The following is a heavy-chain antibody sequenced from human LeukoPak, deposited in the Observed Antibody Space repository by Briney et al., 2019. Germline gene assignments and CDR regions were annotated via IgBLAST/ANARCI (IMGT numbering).Heavy chain of an antibody. CDR1: GFTFSSYA. Sequence: GGSLRLSCAASGFTFSSYALSWVRQAPGKGLEWVSAISSSGGSTYYADSVKGRFTISRDNSKDTLYLQMNSLRAEDTAVYYCAKGAYGDYDYWGQGTLVTVSS. D-gene: IGHD4-17*01. J-gene: IGHJ4*02. V-gene: IGHV3-23*01. CDR2: ISSSGGST. CDR3: AKGAYGDYDY.